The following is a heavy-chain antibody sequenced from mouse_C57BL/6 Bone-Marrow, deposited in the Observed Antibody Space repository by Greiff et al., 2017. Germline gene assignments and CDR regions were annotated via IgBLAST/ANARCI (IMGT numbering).Heavy chain of an antibody. CDR1: GYTFTSYW. V-gene: IGHV1-55*01. CDR3: ARPYYSRGWYCDV. Sequence: VQLQQPGAELVKPGASVKLSSKASGYTFTSYWIPWVKQRPGQGLEWIGDIYPGSGSTNYNEKFKSKATLTVDTSSSTAYMQLSSLTSEDSAVYYCARPYYSRGWYCDVWGTGTTVTVSA. D-gene: IGHD2-5*01. J-gene: IGHJ1*03. CDR2: IYPGSGST.